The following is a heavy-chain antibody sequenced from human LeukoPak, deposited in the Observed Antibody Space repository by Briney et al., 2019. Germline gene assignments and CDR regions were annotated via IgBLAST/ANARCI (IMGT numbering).Heavy chain of an antibody. V-gene: IGHV3-7*03. CDR2: IKQDGSEK. CDR3: AKILGRYHVTDFDY. Sequence: GGSLRLSCAASGFTFSSYWMSWVRQAPVKGLEWVANIKQDGSEKYYVDSVKGRFTISRDNAKNSLYLQMNSLRAEDTAVYYCAKILGRYHVTDFDYWGQGTLVTVSS. D-gene: IGHD1-26*01. J-gene: IGHJ4*02. CDR1: GFTFSSYW.